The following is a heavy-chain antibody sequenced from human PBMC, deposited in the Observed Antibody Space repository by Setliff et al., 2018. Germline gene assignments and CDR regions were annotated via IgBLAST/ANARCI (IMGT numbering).Heavy chain of an antibody. V-gene: IGHV4-34*01. J-gene: IGHJ6*03. CDR2: INHSGST. CDR3: ARKSRIIVVVPAAVIYYYYYYMDV. CDR1: GGSFSGYY. D-gene: IGHD2-2*01. Sequence: PSETLSLTCAVYGGSFSGYYWSWIRQPPGKGLEWIGEINHSGSTNYNPSLKSRVTISVDTSKNQFSLKLSSVTAADTAVYYCARKSRIIVVVPAAVIYYYYYYMDVWGRGTTVTVSS.